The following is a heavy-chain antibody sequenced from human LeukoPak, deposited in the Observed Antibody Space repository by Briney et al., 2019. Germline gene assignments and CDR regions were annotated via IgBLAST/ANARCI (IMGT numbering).Heavy chain of an antibody. CDR2: ITGNSGTT. J-gene: IGHJ3*01. CDR3: AKDPNGDYIGAFDA. D-gene: IGHD2-8*01. CDR1: GLIFSNYA. V-gene: IGHV3-23*01. Sequence: GGSLRLSCAASGLIFSNYAMTWVRQAPGKGLEWVSSITGNSGTTRYADSVKGRFTMSRDNSRNTLYLQMDSLRAEDTAVYYCAKDPNGDYIGAFDAWGPGTMVIVSS.